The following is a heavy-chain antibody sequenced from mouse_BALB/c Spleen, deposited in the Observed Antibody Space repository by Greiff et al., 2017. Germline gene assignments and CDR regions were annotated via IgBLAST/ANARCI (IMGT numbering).Heavy chain of an antibody. V-gene: IGHV1S29*02. CDR1: GYTFTDYN. Sequence: EVQLQQSGPELVKPGASVKISCKASGYTFTDYNMHWVKQSHGKSLEWIGYIYPYNGGTGYNQKFKSKATLTVDNSSSTAYMELRSLTSEDSAVYYCAATIRFAYWGQGTLVTVSA. J-gene: IGHJ3*01. CDR3: AATIRFAY. CDR2: IYPYNGGT. D-gene: IGHD2-12*01.